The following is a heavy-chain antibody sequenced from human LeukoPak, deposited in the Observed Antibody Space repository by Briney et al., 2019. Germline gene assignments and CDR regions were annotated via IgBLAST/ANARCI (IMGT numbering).Heavy chain of an antibody. J-gene: IGHJ3*02. Sequence: SETLSLTCTVSGGSISIYYWSWIRQPAGKGLEWIGRIYMSGSTNYSPSLKSRVTISVDTSKNQFSLRLSSVTAADTALYYCARLDRAFSDAFDIWGQGTMVIVSS. D-gene: IGHD3-3*02. CDR1: GGSISIYY. CDR3: ARLDRAFSDAFDI. CDR2: IYMSGST. V-gene: IGHV4-4*07.